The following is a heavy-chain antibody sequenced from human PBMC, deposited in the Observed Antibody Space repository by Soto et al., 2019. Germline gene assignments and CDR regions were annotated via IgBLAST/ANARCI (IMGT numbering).Heavy chain of an antibody. CDR2: ISGDGTIT. D-gene: IGHD5-12*01. J-gene: IGHJ5*02. V-gene: IGHV3-74*01. CDR3: LRDCPTNLEVPDTVASCCDP. Sequence: EALLVESGGGLVQPGGSLRLCCAASGFNFNFYWMHWVRQAPGKGLVWVSRISGDGTITNYADSVKGRFTISRDNAKNTLFRQMNSLRVQDTAVYYCLRDCPTNLEVPDTVASCCDPWGQGTQLTVSS. CDR1: GFNFNFYW.